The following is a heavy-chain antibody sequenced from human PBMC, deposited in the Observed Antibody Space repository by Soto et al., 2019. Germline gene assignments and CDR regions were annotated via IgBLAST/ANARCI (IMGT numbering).Heavy chain of an antibody. CDR3: TRESHCRGGSCYYSGGYYYYGMDV. D-gene: IGHD2-15*01. CDR1: AFTFSSYG. J-gene: IGHJ6*02. V-gene: IGHV3-33*05. CDR2: ISYDGSNK. Sequence: QVQLVESGGGVVQPGRSLRLSCAASAFTFSSYGMNWVSQAPGKGLEWVAVISYDGSNKYYADSVKGRFTISRDNSKNTLFLQMNSLRAEDTAVYYCTRESHCRGGSCYYSGGYYYYGMDVWGQGTTVTVSS.